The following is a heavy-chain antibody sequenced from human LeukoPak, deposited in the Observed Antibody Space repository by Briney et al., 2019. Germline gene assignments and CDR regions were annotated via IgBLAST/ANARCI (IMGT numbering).Heavy chain of an antibody. Sequence: SETLSLTCTVSGGSISSYYWSWIRQPPGRGLEWIGYIYYSGSTNYNPSLKSRVTISVDTSKNQFSLKLSSVTAADTAVYYCASLSVRKGRGRAAAGTALLYYYMDVWGKGTTVTISS. CDR1: GGSISSYY. V-gene: IGHV4-59*01. CDR3: ASLSVRKGRGRAAAGTALLYYYMDV. D-gene: IGHD6-13*01. CDR2: IYYSGST. J-gene: IGHJ6*03.